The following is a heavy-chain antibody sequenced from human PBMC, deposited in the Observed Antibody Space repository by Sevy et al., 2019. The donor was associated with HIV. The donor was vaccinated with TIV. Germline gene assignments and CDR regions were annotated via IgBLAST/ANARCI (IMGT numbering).Heavy chain of an antibody. CDR3: ARTVRGDFDSRATAFDI. CDR1: GDSISGYY. V-gene: IGHV4-59*04. Sequence: SETLSLTCSVSGDSISGYYWSWIRQPPGKGLEWIGYIYHTGNTYYNPSLKSRVTMSIDTSMNYFSLRLSAVTAADTAVYYCARTVRGDFDSRATAFDIWGQGTMVTVSS. CDR2: IYHTGNT. D-gene: IGHD3-22*01. J-gene: IGHJ3*02.